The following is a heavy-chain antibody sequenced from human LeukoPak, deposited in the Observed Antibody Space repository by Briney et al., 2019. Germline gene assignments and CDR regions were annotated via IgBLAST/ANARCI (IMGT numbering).Heavy chain of an antibody. J-gene: IGHJ4*02. CDR2: IYYSGST. V-gene: IGHV4-59*04. Sequence: SETLSLTCTVSGGSISSYYWSWIRQPPGKGLEWIGYIYYSGSTYYNPSLKSRVTISVDTSKNQFPLKLSSVTAADTAVYYCARSPIDSSGYSDYWGQGTLVTVSS. CDR1: GGSISSYY. CDR3: ARSPIDSSGYSDY. D-gene: IGHD3-22*01.